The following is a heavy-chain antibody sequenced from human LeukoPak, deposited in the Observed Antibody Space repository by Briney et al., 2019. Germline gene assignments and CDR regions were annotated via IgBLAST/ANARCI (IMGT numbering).Heavy chain of an antibody. CDR1: GYTFTGYY. D-gene: IGHD6-19*01. CDR3: ARAHGSLYSSGRNWFDP. J-gene: IGHJ5*02. V-gene: IGHV1-2*02. Sequence: ASVKVSCKASGYTFTGYYMHWVRQAPGQGLEWMGWINPNSGGTNYAQKFQGRVTMTRDTSISTAYMELRSLRSDDTAVYYCARAHGSLYSSGRNWFDPWGQGTLVTVSS. CDR2: INPNSGGT.